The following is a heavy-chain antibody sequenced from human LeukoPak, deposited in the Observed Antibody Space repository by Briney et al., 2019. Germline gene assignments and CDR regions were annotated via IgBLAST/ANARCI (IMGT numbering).Heavy chain of an antibody. CDR3: AKDRGDHFDY. D-gene: IGHD3-10*01. CDR2: ISHDGSNK. J-gene: IGHJ4*02. Sequence: PGGSLRLSCAASGFTFSSYGMHWVRQAPGKGLEWVAVISHDGSNKYYADSVKGRFTISRDNSKNTLYLQMNSLRAEDTAVYYCAKDRGDHFDYWGQGTLVTVSS. CDR1: GFTFSSYG. V-gene: IGHV3-30*18.